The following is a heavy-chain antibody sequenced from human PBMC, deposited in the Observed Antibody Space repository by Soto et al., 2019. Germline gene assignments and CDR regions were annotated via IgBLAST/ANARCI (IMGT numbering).Heavy chain of an antibody. D-gene: IGHD3-9*01. V-gene: IGHV3-23*01. J-gene: IGHJ4*02. CDR2: ISGSGGST. Sequence: PGGSLRLSCAVSGFTCGSYAMSWVLQAPGKGLEWVSAISGSGGSTYYADSVKGRFTISRDNSKNTLYLQMNSLRAEDTAVYYCAKGVGYFLTGIDYWGQGTLVTVSS. CDR3: AKGVGYFLTGIDY. CDR1: GFTCGSYA.